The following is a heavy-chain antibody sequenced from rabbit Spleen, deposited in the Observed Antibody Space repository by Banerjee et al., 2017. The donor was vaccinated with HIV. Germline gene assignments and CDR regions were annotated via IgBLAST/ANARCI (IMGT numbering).Heavy chain of an antibody. Sequence: QSLEESGGDLVKHGAALTLTCTASGVSFSSSSYMCWVRQAPGKGLEWISCIAGSSSGFTYFASWAKGRFTISKTSSTTVTLQMTSLTAADTATYFCARDTSSSFSSYGMDLWGQGTLVTVS. CDR2: IAGSSSGFT. V-gene: IGHV1S40*01. J-gene: IGHJ6*01. CDR3: ARDTSSSFSSYGMDL. CDR1: GVSFSSSSY. D-gene: IGHD1-1*01.